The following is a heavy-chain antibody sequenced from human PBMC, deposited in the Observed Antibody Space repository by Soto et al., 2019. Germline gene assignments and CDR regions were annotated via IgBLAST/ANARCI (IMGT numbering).Heavy chain of an antibody. D-gene: IGHD1-26*01. CDR3: ARGVTVGATILDY. V-gene: IGHV4-4*02. CDR2: INHSGST. Sequence: PSETLSLTCAVSSGSIDNVYWWSWVRQSPGKGLEWIGEINHSGSTNFNPSLKSRVTISVDTSKNQFSLKLSSVTAADTAVYYCARGVTVGATILDYWGQGTLVTVSS. J-gene: IGHJ4*02. CDR1: SGSIDNVYW.